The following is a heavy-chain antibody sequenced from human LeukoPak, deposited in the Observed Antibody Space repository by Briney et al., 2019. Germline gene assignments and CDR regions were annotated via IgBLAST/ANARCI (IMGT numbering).Heavy chain of an antibody. Sequence: GGSLRLSCAASGFTFSSYAMSWVRQAPGKGLEWVSAISGSGGSTYYADSVKGRFTISRDNSKNTLYLQMNSLRAGDTAVYYCAKVVVVPAAIDDHFDYWGQGTLVTVSS. CDR1: GFTFSSYA. CDR3: AKVVVVPAAIDDHFDY. J-gene: IGHJ4*02. D-gene: IGHD2-2*02. V-gene: IGHV3-23*01. CDR2: ISGSGGST.